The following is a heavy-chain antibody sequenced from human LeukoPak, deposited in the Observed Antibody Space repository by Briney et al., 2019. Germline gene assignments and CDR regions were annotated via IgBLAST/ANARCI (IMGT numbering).Heavy chain of an antibody. Sequence: ASVKVSCKASGYTFNTYGISWVRQAPGQGLEWMGWINAYNGDTNHTQKFQGRVTMTTDTSTTTAYMELGSLRSDDTAVYHCARDGSGHWFDPWGQGTLVTVSS. J-gene: IGHJ5*02. D-gene: IGHD6-25*01. CDR1: GYTFNTYG. CDR2: INAYNGDT. V-gene: IGHV1-18*04. CDR3: ARDGSGHWFDP.